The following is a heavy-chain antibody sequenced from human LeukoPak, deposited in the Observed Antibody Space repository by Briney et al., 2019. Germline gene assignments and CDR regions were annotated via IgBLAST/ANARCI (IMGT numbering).Heavy chain of an antibody. CDR3: AKCLSWMVRGVSGDFDL. V-gene: IGHV3-30-3*02. Sequence: GGSLRLSCAASGFTFSNYAMHWVRQAPGKGLEWVAVISYDGSNKYYADSVKGRFTISRDNSKNTLYLQMNSLRAEDTAVYYCAKCLSWMVRGVSGDFDLWGRGTLVTVSS. CDR1: GFTFSNYA. CDR2: ISYDGSNK. D-gene: IGHD3-10*01. J-gene: IGHJ2*01.